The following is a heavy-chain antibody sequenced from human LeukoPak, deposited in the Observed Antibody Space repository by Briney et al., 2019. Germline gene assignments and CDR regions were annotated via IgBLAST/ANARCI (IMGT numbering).Heavy chain of an antibody. CDR1: GFTFSSYA. J-gene: IGHJ4*02. D-gene: IGHD1-7*01. CDR2: ISGGGGST. Sequence: PGGSLRLSCAASGFTFSSYAMSWVREAPGKGLEWVSDISGGGGSTYYADSVKGRFTISRDNSKNKLHLKMNSLRAEDTAHYYCAQGYSWELPYYFDYWGQGTLVTVSS. CDR3: AQGYSWELPYYFDY. V-gene: IGHV3-23*01.